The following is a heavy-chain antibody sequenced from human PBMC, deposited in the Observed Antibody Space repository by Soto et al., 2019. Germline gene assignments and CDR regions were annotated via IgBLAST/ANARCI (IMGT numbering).Heavy chain of an antibody. Sequence: QVQLQESGPGLVKPSQTLSLTCTVSGDSISSGGYYWSWIRQHPGKGLEWIGYIYYSGSTYYNPSLKSRVTISVDTSKNQFSLKLSSVTAADTAVYCCARDYGSGDYYYGMNVWGQGTTVTVSS. CDR1: GDSISSGGYY. V-gene: IGHV4-31*03. CDR2: IYYSGST. J-gene: IGHJ6*02. CDR3: ARDYGSGDYYYGMNV. D-gene: IGHD3-10*01.